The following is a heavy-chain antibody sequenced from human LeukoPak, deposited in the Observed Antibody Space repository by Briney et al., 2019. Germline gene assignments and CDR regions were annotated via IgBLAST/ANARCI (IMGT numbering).Heavy chain of an antibody. D-gene: IGHD5-18*01. CDR2: IYYSGTYSGST. CDR1: GGSISSSSYY. CDR3: ARHTAMGSPLHH. V-gene: IGHV4-39*01. Sequence: SETLSLTCTVSGGSISSSSYYWGWIRQPPGKGLEWIGSIYYSGTYSGSTYQNPSLKSRVTISVDTSKNQFSLKVTSVTAADRAVYYCARHTAMGSPLHHWGQGTRVTVSS. J-gene: IGHJ5*02.